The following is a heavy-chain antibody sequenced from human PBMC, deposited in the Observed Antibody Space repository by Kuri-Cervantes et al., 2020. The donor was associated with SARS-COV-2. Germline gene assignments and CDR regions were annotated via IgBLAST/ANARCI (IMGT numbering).Heavy chain of an antibody. CDR3: ARGRYYGSGSSPEY. CDR2: IYYSGST. V-gene: IGHV4-39*07. J-gene: IGHJ4*02. CDR1: GGSISSSSYY. D-gene: IGHD3-10*01. Sequence: GSLRLSCTVSGGSISSSSYYWGWIRQPPGKGLEWIGSIYYSGSTYYNPSLKSRVTISVDTSKNQFSLKLSSVTAADTAVYYCARGRYYGSGSSPEYWGQGTLVTVSS.